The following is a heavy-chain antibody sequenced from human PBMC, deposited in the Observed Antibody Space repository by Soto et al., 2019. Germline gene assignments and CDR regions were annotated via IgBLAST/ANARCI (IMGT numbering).Heavy chain of an antibody. V-gene: IGHV4-30-2*01. CDR3: ARSVFP. CDR2: MYHSGST. CDR1: GGSISSGGYS. Sequence: TLSLTCAVSGGSISSGGYSWSWIRQPPGKGLEWIGYMYHSGSTYYNPSLKSRVTISIDRSKNQFSLKLSSVTAADTAVYYCARSVFPWGQGTLVTVSS. J-gene: IGHJ5*02.